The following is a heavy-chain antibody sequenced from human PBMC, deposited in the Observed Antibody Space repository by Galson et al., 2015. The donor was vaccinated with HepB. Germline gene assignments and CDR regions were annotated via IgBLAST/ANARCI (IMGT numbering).Heavy chain of an antibody. CDR2: VNWNGGST. Sequence: SLRLSCAASGFTFDDYGMSWVRQTPGKGLQWVSGVNWNGGSTGYADSVKGRFTVSRDNAKDSLYLQMNSLRAEDTALYYCARAGVLGAPYAFDIWGQGTMVIVSS. CDR3: ARAGVLGAPYAFDI. D-gene: IGHD2/OR15-2a*01. J-gene: IGHJ3*02. V-gene: IGHV3-20*04. CDR1: GFTFDDYG.